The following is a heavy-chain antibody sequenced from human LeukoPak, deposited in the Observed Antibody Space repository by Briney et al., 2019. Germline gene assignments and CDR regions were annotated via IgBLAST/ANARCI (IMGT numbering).Heavy chain of an antibody. CDR2: ISSSRTTV. J-gene: IGHJ4*02. V-gene: IGHV3-48*02. D-gene: IGHD5-12*01. Sequence: GGSLRLSCAVSGFIFSNSGLHWVRQAPGKGLEWLSYISSSRTTVYSADSVKGRFIISRDNAKNSLYLQMNSLRDEDTAVYFCARDSATAFDYWGQGTLVTASS. CDR1: GFIFSNSG. CDR3: ARDSATAFDY.